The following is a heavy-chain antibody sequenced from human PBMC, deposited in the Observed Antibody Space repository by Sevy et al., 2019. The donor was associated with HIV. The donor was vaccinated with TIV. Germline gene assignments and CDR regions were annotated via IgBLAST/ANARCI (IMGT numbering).Heavy chain of an antibody. D-gene: IGHD3-9*01. CDR2: ISYDGSNK. J-gene: IGHJ6*02. CDR3: AKEGPSDYDILGGMDV. Sequence: GGSLRLSCAASGFTFSSYGMHWVRQAPGKGLEWVAVISYDGSNKNYADSVKGRFTISRDNSKNTLYLQMNSLRAEDTAVYYCAKEGPSDYDILGGMDVWGQGTTVTVSS. CDR1: GFTFSSYG. V-gene: IGHV3-30*18.